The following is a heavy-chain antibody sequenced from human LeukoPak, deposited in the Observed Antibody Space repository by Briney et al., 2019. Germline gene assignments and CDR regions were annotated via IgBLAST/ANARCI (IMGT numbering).Heavy chain of an antibody. Sequence: ASVKVSCNASGYTFTGYYMHWVRQAPGQGLEWMGWINPNSGGTNYAQKFQGRVTMTRDTSISTAYMELSRLRSDDTAVYYCARVLDYYDSSGYYSFDYWGQGTLVTVSS. J-gene: IGHJ4*02. V-gene: IGHV1-2*02. D-gene: IGHD3-22*01. CDR2: INPNSGGT. CDR3: ARVLDYYDSSGYYSFDY. CDR1: GYTFTGYY.